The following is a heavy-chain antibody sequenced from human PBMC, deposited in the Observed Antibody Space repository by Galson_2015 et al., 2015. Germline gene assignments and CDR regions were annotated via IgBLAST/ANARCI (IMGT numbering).Heavy chain of an antibody. Sequence: SLRLSCAASGFMFSTYGMTWVRQAPGKGLEWVSAITGSGGSTYYADSVKGRFTISRDNSKNTLYLQMNSLRAEDTAVYYCAKMGNSDWLFLFDYWGQGTLVTVSS. J-gene: IGHJ4*02. V-gene: IGHV3-23*01. CDR3: AKMGNSDWLFLFDY. CDR2: ITGSGGST. CDR1: GFMFSTYG. D-gene: IGHD3-9*01.